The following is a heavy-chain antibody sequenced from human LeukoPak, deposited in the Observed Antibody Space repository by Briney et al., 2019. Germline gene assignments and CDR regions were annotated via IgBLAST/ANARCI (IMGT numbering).Heavy chain of an antibody. CDR3: ARNVIAPTFHYDSSGYYYTSRLDP. V-gene: IGHV4-61*01. CDR1: GGSVSSGSYY. Sequence: SETLSLTCTVSGGSVSSGSYYWSWIRQPPGKGLEWIGYVYYTGSTKYNPSSLKSRVTISVDKSKNQFSLNLRSVTAADTAVYYCARNVIAPTFHYDSSGYYYTSRLDPWGQGSLVTASS. D-gene: IGHD3-22*01. J-gene: IGHJ5*02. CDR2: VYYTGST.